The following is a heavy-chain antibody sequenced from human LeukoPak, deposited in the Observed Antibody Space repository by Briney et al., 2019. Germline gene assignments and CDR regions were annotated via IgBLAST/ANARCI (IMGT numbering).Heavy chain of an antibody. D-gene: IGHD3-22*01. V-gene: IGHV3-49*04. CDR3: TRPQEDYSDSSGYLYFHH. CDR1: GFAFGDYA. Sequence: GGSLRLSCTASGFAFGDYAMSWVRQAPGKGLEWVGFIRSKAYGGTTEYAASVNGRFTISRDDSKSIAYLQMNSLKTEDTAVYYCTRPQEDYSDSSGYLYFHHRGQGTLVTVSS. CDR2: IRSKAYGGTT. J-gene: IGHJ1*01.